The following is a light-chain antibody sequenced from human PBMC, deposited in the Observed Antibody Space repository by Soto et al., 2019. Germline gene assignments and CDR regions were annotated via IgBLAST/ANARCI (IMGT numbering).Light chain of an antibody. J-gene: IGKJ4*02. CDR3: QQSYSNPFR. Sequence: DIQMTQSPSSLSASVGDRVTITCRASQSISSYLNWYQQKPGKAPKLLIYAASSLQSGVPSSFSGSGSGTDFTLTISSLQPEDFATYYFQQSYSNPFRFGGGTKVEIK. V-gene: IGKV1-39*01. CDR2: AAS. CDR1: QSISSY.